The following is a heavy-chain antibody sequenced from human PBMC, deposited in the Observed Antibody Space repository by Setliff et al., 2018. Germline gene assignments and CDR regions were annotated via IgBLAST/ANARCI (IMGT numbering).Heavy chain of an antibody. CDR3: ARVGMGRPWNRGAGDY. Sequence: ASVKVSCKASGYTFTGYFIHWVRQAPGQGLEWLGWISGYNGNTNYAQRFQGRVTMTTDTSTSTAYMELRSLRSDDTAVYYCARVGMGRPWNRGAGDYWGQGTLVTVSS. D-gene: IGHD1-26*01. CDR1: GYTFTGYF. V-gene: IGHV1-18*04. CDR2: ISGYNGNT. J-gene: IGHJ4*02.